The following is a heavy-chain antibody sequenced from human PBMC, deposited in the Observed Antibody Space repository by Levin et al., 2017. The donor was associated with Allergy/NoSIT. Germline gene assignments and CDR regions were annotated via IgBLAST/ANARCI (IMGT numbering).Heavy chain of an antibody. D-gene: IGHD2-8*01. Sequence: EASVKVSCKASGYTFTGYYMHWVRQAPGQGLEWMGWINPNSGGTNYAQKFQGRVTMTRDTSISTAYMELSRLRSDDTAVYYCARDRQEGILYDYWGQGTLVTVSS. CDR3: ARDRQEGILYDY. CDR1: GYTFTGYY. J-gene: IGHJ4*02. CDR2: INPNSGGT. V-gene: IGHV1-2*02.